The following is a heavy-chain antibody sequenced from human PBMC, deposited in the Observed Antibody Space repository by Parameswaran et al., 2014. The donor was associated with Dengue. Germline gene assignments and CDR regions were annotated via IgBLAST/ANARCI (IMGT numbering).Heavy chain of an antibody. CDR2: INHSGST. V-gene: IGHV4-34*01. J-gene: IGHJ4*02. CDR3: ARGRGSPGWWLSFDY. Sequence: RWIRQPPGKGLEWIGEINHSGSTNYNPSLKSRVTISVDTSKNQFSLKLSSVTAADTAVYYCARGRGSPGWWLSFDYWGQGTLVTVSS. D-gene: IGHD2-15*01.